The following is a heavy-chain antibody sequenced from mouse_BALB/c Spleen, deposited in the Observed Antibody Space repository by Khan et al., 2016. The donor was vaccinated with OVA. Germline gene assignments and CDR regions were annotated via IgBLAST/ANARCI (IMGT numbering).Heavy chain of an antibody. J-gene: IGHJ4*01. V-gene: IGHV1-63*02. CDR3: ARPYYYGNNYDTMDD. D-gene: IGHD1-1*01. CDR1: GYTFTNYW. Sequence: QVRLQQSGAELVRPGTSVKMSCKAAGYTFTNYWIGWVKQRPGHGLEWIGDIYPGGGNTNYNEKFKGKATLTADTSSSTAYMQLSSLTSEDSAIYYCARPYYYGNNYDTMDDWGQGTSVTVSS. CDR2: IYPGGGNT.